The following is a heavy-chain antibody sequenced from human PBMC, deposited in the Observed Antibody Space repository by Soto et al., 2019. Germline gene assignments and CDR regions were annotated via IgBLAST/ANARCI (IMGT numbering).Heavy chain of an antibody. D-gene: IGHD2-15*01. CDR2: ISGSGGST. Sequence: GGSLRLSCAASGFTFSSYAMSWVRQAPGKGLEWVSAISGSGGSTYYADSVKGRFTISRDNSKNTLYLQMNSLRAEDTAVYYCAKGGALVVVVAASYYFDYWGQGTLVTVSS. V-gene: IGHV3-23*01. CDR1: GFTFSSYA. CDR3: AKGGALVVVVAASYYFDY. J-gene: IGHJ4*02.